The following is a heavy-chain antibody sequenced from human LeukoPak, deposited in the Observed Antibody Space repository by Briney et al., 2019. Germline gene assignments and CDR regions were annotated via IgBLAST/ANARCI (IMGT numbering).Heavy chain of an antibody. D-gene: IGHD1-26*01. J-gene: IGHJ4*02. V-gene: IGHV3-23*01. CDR3: ARKFSGSYQY. Sequence: PGGSLRLSCAASEFTFSSYAMSWVRQAPGKGLEWVSVISGSGGSTFYADSVKGRFTISRDNAKNSLYLQMNSLRAEDTAVYYCARKFSGSYQYWGQGTLVTVSS. CDR2: ISGSGGST. CDR1: EFTFSSYA.